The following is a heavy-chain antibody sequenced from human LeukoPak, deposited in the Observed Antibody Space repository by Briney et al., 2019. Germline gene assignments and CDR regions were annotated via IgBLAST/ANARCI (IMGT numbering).Heavy chain of an antibody. Sequence: PGGSLRLSCAASGFTFSSDWMSSVRQAPGKGLEWVAKIKQDGSEKYYVDSVKGRFTISRDNAKNSLYLQMNSLRPEDTAVYYCARAPAAARPYYFDYWGQGTLVTVSS. CDR2: IKQDGSEK. J-gene: IGHJ4*02. CDR1: GFTFSSDW. D-gene: IGHD6-6*01. CDR3: ARAPAAARPYYFDY. V-gene: IGHV3-7*01.